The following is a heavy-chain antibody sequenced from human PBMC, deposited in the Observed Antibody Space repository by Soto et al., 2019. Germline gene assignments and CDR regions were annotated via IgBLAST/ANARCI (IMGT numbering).Heavy chain of an antibody. Sequence: GESLKISCKGSAYSFSSFWIGWVRQLPGKGLEWMGSIHPGDSDTRYSPSFQGQVTFSADKSISTAYVQWSSLKASDTAVYYCGRLLKQATYGLIYGMDVWGQGTTITVSS. J-gene: IGHJ6*02. CDR2: IHPGDSDT. CDR3: GRLLKQATYGLIYGMDV. V-gene: IGHV5-51*01. D-gene: IGHD3-10*01. CDR1: AYSFSSFW.